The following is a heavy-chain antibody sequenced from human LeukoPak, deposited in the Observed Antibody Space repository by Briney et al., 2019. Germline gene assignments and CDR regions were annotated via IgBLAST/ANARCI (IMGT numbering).Heavy chain of an antibody. CDR3: AKVYWGGRQLWLNCDYYYYMDV. V-gene: IGHV3-30*02. J-gene: IGHJ6*03. D-gene: IGHD5-18*01. CDR1: GFTFSSYG. CDR2: IRYDGSNK. Sequence: GGTLRLSCAASGFTFSSYGMHWVRQAPGKGLELEAFIRYDGSNKYYANSVKGRFTIYRDNSKNTLYMQMNRLRAEDTAVYYCAKVYWGGRQLWLNCDYYYYMDVWGQGTTVTISS.